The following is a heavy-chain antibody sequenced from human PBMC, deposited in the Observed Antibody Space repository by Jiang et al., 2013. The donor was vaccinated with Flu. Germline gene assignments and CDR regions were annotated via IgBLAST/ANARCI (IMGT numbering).Heavy chain of an antibody. J-gene: IGHJ3*02. CDR3: ARGDGYNWSFDI. CDR2: TYYRSKWYN. D-gene: IGHD5-24*01. Sequence: QTLSLTCAISGDSVSSSSLLWHWIRLSPPRGLEWLGRTYYRSKWYNDYGVSVKSRITINPDTSKNQFSLHMNSVTPEDTAVYYCARGDGYNWSFDIWGQGTMVTFSS. CDR1: GDSVSSSSLL. V-gene: IGHV6-1*01.